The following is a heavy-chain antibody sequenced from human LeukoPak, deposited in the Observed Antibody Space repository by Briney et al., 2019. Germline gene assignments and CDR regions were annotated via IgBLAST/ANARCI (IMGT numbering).Heavy chain of an antibody. J-gene: IGHJ6*03. CDR1: GGSISSGSYY. CDR3: ARGVAAAGPTWHYYYYMDV. Sequence: SETLSLTCTVSGGSISSGSYYWSWIRQPAGKGLEWIGRIYTSGSTNYNPSLKSRVTISVDTSKNQFSLKLSSVTAADTAVYYCARGVAAAGPTWHYYYYMDVWGKGTTVTISS. D-gene: IGHD6-13*01. CDR2: IYTSGST. V-gene: IGHV4-61*02.